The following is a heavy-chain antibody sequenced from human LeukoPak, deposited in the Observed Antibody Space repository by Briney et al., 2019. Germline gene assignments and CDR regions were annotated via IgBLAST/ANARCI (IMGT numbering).Heavy chain of an antibody. D-gene: IGHD3-22*01. V-gene: IGHV1-18*01. CDR2: ISGFNGNI. CDR1: GYSFTSYG. J-gene: IGHJ4*02. CDR3: ARDRIVHSYDTGGTTTNDYYFDN. Sequence: ASVKVSCKASGYSFTSYGISWVRQAPGQGLEWMGWISGFNGNIKYEQKFQGRVTMTTDTSTTTAYMELRSLRSDDTAVYYCARDRIVHSYDTGGTTTNDYYFDNWGQGALVTVSS.